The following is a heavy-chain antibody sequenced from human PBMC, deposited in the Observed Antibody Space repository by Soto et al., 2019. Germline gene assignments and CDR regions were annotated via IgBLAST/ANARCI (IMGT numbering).Heavy chain of an antibody. V-gene: IGHV1-69*01. CDR3: AREVSDGYLILGLDYGMDV. Sequence: QVQLVQSGAEVKKPGSSVKVSCKASGGTFSSYAISWVRQAPGQGLEWMGGIIPIFGTANYAQKFQGRVTITADESTRTAYMELSSLRSEDTAVYYCAREVSDGYLILGLDYGMDVWGQGTTVTVSS. CDR1: GGTFSSYA. CDR2: IIPIFGTA. D-gene: IGHD2-21*01. J-gene: IGHJ6*02.